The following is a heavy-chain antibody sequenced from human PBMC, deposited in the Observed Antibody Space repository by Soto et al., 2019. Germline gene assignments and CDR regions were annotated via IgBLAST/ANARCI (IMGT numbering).Heavy chain of an antibody. J-gene: IGHJ4*02. Sequence: GGSLRLSCAASGFTFNDAWMNSVRQAPGKGLEWVGRIKSKTDDGSTDYAAPVKGRFTISRDDSKNTLHLQMNSLKTEDTAVYYCATGSGSYPYWGQGTLVTVSS. CDR3: ATGSGSYPY. V-gene: IGHV3-15*07. CDR1: GFTFNDAW. D-gene: IGHD2-15*01. CDR2: IKSKTDDGST.